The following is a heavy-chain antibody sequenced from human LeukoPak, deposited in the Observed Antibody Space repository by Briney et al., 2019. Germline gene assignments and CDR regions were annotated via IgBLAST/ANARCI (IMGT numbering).Heavy chain of an antibody. CDR2: ISSSSSYI. CDR1: GFTFSSYS. D-gene: IGHD5-18*01. V-gene: IGHV3-21*01. Sequence: GGSLRLSCAASGFTFSSYSMNWVRQAPGKGLEWVSSISSSSSYIYYADSVEGRFTISRDNAKNSLYLQMNSLRAEDTAVYYCARGDGEAMVFDYWGQGTLVTVSS. J-gene: IGHJ4*02. CDR3: ARGDGEAMVFDY.